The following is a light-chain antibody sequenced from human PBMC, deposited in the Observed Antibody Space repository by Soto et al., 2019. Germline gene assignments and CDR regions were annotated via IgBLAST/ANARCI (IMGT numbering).Light chain of an antibody. CDR2: KAS. Sequence: DIQMTQSPSTLSGSVGGRVTITCRASQTISSWLAWYQQKPGKAPKLLIYKASTLKSGVPSRFSGSGSETEFTLTISSLQPDDFATYYCQHYNSYPWTFGQGTKVDIK. CDR3: QHYNSYPWT. J-gene: IGKJ1*01. CDR1: QTISSW. V-gene: IGKV1-5*03.